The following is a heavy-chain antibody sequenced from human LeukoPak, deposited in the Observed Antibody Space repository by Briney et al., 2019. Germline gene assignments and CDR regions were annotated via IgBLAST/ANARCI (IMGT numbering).Heavy chain of an antibody. Sequence: GRSLRLSCAASGFTFDDYAMHWVRQAPGKGLEWVSGISWNGGSIGYADSVKGRFTISRDNAKNSLYLQMNSLRAEDTALYYCAKSVEWFGPKGDYFDYWGQGTLVTVSS. D-gene: IGHD3-10*01. CDR3: AKSVEWFGPKGDYFDY. CDR1: GFTFDDYA. J-gene: IGHJ4*02. CDR2: ISWNGGSI. V-gene: IGHV3-9*01.